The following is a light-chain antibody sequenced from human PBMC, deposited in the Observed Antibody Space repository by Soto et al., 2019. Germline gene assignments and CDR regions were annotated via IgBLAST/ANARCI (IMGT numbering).Light chain of an antibody. Sequence: QSVLTQPSSASGTPGQRVTISCSGSSSNIGGNIVNWYQQLPGTAPKLLIYSTNQRPSGVPDRFSGPQSGTSASLAISGLQSDDEADYYCAAWDDSLNAAVFGGGTKVTV. CDR2: STN. V-gene: IGLV1-44*01. CDR3: AAWDDSLNAAV. J-gene: IGLJ2*01. CDR1: SSNIGGNI.